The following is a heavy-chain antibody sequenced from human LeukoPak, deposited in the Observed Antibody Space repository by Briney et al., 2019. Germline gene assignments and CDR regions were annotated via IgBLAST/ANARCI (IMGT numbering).Heavy chain of an antibody. CDR2: ITVDNGNT. CDR1: GDSVYKYG. Sequence: ASVKVSCKASGDSVYKYGVTWVRQAPGQGLEWMGWITVDNGNTEYSQKVQGRVTMTTDTSRRTVYMELRSLRSDDTAVYYCARDRFCGTGRLPEGGGMDVWRQRTTVIVCS. J-gene: IGHJ6*02. D-gene: IGHD3-16*01. CDR3: ARDRFCGTGRLPEGGGMDV. V-gene: IGHV1-18*01.